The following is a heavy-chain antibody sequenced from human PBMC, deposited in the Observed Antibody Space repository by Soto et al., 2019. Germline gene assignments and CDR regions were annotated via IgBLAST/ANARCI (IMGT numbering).Heavy chain of an antibody. Sequence: PGGSLRLSCAASGFTFSSYWMSWVRQAPGKGLEWVSAINNAYSTFYADSVKGRFTISRDNSKNTVYLQMNSLRVEDTAMYYCVRENYYYGMDVWGQGTAVTVSS. J-gene: IGHJ6*02. CDR3: VRENYYYGMDV. CDR2: INNAYST. CDR1: GFTFSSYW. V-gene: IGHV3-66*01.